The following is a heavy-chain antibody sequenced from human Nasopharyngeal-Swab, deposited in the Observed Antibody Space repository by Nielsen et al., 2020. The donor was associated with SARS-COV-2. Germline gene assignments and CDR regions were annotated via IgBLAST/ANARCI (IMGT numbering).Heavy chain of an antibody. J-gene: IGHJ6*03. Sequence: PGKGLEWIGEINHSGSTNYNPSLKSRVTISADTSKNQFSLKLSSVTAADTAVYYCARVSWEGSYYYYYMDVWGKGTTVTVSS. V-gene: IGHV4-34*01. CDR2: INHSGST. CDR3: ARVSWEGSYYYYYMDV. D-gene: IGHD1-26*01.